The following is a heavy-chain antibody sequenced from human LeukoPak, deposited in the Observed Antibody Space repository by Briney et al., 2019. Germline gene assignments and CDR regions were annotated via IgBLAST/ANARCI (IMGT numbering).Heavy chain of an antibody. J-gene: IGHJ5*02. D-gene: IGHD2-2*01. CDR3: ARLGYCSSTSCYRGYINWFAP. CDR1: GYSFTSYC. V-gene: IGHV5-51*01. Sequence: GESLKISCKGSGYSFTSYCIGWVRQIPGKGLEWISTVNPSDPDTSYTHSVQGQFTISADKSINTAYLQWSSLKAEDTAMYYCARLGYCSSTSCYRGYINWFAPWGQGTLVTVSS. CDR2: VNPSDPDT.